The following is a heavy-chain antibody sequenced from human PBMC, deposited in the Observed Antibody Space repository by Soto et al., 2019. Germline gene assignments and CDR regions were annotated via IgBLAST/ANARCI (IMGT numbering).Heavy chain of an antibody. Sequence: ASVKVSCKASGYTFTSYGISWVRQAPGQGLEWMGWISAYNGNTNYAQKLQGRVTMTTDTSTSTAYMELRSLRSDDTAVYYCARDEDYSGYDLPYYYFDYCGHLTLVPVS. CDR3: ARDEDYSGYDLPYYYFDY. CDR2: ISAYNGNT. D-gene: IGHD5-12*01. CDR1: GYTFTSYG. V-gene: IGHV1-18*01. J-gene: IGHJ4*01.